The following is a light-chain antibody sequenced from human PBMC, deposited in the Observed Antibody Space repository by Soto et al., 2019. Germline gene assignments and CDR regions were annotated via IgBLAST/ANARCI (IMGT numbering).Light chain of an antibody. J-gene: IGKJ4*01. V-gene: IGKV3-20*01. Sequence: EIVLTQSPATLSLSPGERATLSCRASQSVSSSYLAWYQKKPGQAPRLXLYGASSRATGIPDRFSGSGSGTDFTLTISRLEPEDFAAYYCQQYGSSPPLTFGGGTKVDIK. CDR2: GAS. CDR3: QQYGSSPPLT. CDR1: QSVSSSY.